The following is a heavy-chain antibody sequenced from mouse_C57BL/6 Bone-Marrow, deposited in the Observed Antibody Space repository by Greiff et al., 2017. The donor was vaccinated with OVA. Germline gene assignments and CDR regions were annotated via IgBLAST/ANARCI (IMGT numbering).Heavy chain of an antibody. CDR2: IWSGGST. CDR3: ARNRVKYTTVVSYYAMDY. D-gene: IGHD1-1*01. Sequence: QVQLKESGPGLVQPSQSLSITCTVSGFSLTSYGVHWVRQSPGKGLEWLGVIWSGGSTDYNAAFISRLSISKDNSQSQIFFKMNSLQADDSAIYYSARNRVKYTTVVSYYAMDYWGQGTSVTVSS. CDR1: GFSLTSYG. V-gene: IGHV2-2*01. J-gene: IGHJ4*01.